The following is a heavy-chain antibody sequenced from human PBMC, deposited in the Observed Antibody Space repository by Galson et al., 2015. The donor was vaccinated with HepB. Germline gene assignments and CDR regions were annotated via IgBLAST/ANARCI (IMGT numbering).Heavy chain of an antibody. CDR1: GYTFTSYY. V-gene: IGHV1-46*01. CDR3: ARGRGGEMATISEFDYFDY. D-gene: IGHD5-24*01. CDR2: INPSGGST. J-gene: IGHJ4*02. Sequence: SAKVSCKASGYTFTSYYMHWVRQAPGQGLEWMGLINPSGGSTSYAQKFQGRVTMTRDTSTSTVYMELSSLRSEDTAVYYCARGRGGEMATISEFDYFDYWGQGTLVTVSS.